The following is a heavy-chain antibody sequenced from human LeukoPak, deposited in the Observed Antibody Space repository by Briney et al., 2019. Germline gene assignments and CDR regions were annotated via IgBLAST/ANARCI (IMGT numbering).Heavy chain of an antibody. CDR3: ARDLRYCSGGSCSGWVAFDI. V-gene: IGHV1-18*01. CDR1: GYTFTSYG. Sequence: EASVKVSCKASGYTFTSYGISWVRQAPGQGLEWMGWISAYNGNTNYAQKLQGRVTMTTDTSTSTAYMELRSLRSDDTAVYYCARDLRYCSGGSCSGWVAFDIWGQGTMGTVSS. D-gene: IGHD2-15*01. J-gene: IGHJ3*02. CDR2: ISAYNGNT.